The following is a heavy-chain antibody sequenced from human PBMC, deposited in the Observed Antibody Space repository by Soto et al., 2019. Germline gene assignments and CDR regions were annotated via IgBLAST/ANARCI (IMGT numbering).Heavy chain of an antibody. D-gene: IGHD2-15*01. J-gene: IGHJ3*02. Sequence: SETLSLTCTVSGGSVSSRSYYWSWIRQPPGKGLEWIGYIYYSVSTNYTPSLKSRVTISLDTSKNQFSLKLSSVTAADTAVYYCAELGYCSGGSCSDAFDIWGQGTMVTVSS. CDR1: GGSVSSRSYY. CDR2: IYYSVST. V-gene: IGHV4-61*01. CDR3: AELGYCSGGSCSDAFDI.